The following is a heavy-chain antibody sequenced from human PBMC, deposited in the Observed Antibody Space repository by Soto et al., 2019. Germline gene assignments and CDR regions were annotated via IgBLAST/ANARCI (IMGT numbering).Heavy chain of an antibody. CDR3: ARGRYCLTGRCFPNWFDS. V-gene: IGHV4-30-4*01. Sequence: SETLSLTCSVSGDSISNLDYFWAWIRQPPGQALEYIGYIYKSATTYYNPSFESRVAISVDTSKSQFSLNVTSVTATDTAVYFCARGRYCLTGRCFPNWFDSWGQGALVTVSS. J-gene: IGHJ5*01. D-gene: IGHD7-27*01. CDR1: GDSISNLDYF. CDR2: IYKSATT.